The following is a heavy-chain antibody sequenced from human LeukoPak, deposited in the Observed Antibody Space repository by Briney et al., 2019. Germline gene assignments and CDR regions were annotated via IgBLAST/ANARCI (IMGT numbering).Heavy chain of an antibody. V-gene: IGHV3-48*03. CDR1: GFTFSSYE. CDR2: ISSSGSTI. Sequence: PGGSLRLSCAASGFTFSSYEMNWVRQAPGKGLEWVSYISSSGSTIYYADSVKGRFTISRDNAKNSLYLQMNSLRAEDTAVYYCARDRLSFGGVIVPYFDYWGQGTLVTVS. D-gene: IGHD3-16*02. J-gene: IGHJ4*02. CDR3: ARDRLSFGGVIVPYFDY.